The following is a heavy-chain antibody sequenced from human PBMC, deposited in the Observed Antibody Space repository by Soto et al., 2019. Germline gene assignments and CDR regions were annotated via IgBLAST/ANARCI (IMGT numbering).Heavy chain of an antibody. D-gene: IGHD3-9*01. CDR2: IYPGDSDT. CDR3: ARAPYDILTGYSVNDYYYYGMDV. V-gene: IGHV5-51*01. CDR1: GYSFTSYW. Sequence: GESLKISCKGSGYSFTSYWIGWVRQMPGKGLEWMGIIYPGDSDTRYSPSFQGRVTISADKSISTAYLQWSSLKASDTAMYYCARAPYDILTGYSVNDYYYYGMDVWGQGTTVTVSS. J-gene: IGHJ6*02.